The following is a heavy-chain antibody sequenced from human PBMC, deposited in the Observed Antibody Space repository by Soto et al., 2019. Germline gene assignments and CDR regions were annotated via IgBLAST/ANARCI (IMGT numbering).Heavy chain of an antibody. Sequence: GESLKISCQASGYSFTTYWISWVRQMPGKGLECMGRIDPTDSYTDYGPSFEGHVTMSVDRSINTAYLEWSSLKASDSAMYYCARLSILATVTTPFDYWGQGTLVTVSS. CDR3: ARLSILATVTTPFDY. CDR2: IDPTDSYT. V-gene: IGHV5-10-1*01. CDR1: GYSFTTYW. D-gene: IGHD4-17*01. J-gene: IGHJ4*02.